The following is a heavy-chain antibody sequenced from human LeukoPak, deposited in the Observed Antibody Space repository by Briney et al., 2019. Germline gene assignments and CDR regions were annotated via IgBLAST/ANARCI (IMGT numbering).Heavy chain of an antibody. D-gene: IGHD6-6*01. Sequence: PGGSLRLSCAASGFTFSSYAMSWVRQAPGKGLEWVAAISGSGGSTYYADSVKGRFTISRNNSKNTLYLQMNSLRAEDTAVYYCANVPDPYYFDYWGQGTLVTVSS. CDR1: GFTFSSYA. CDR2: ISGSGGST. CDR3: ANVPDPYYFDY. J-gene: IGHJ4*02. V-gene: IGHV3-23*01.